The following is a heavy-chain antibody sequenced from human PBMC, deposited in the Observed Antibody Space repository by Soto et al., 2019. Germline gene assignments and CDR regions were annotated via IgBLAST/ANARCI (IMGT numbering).Heavy chain of an antibody. CDR3: ASRRHCCCGSCLEWFAP. D-gene: IGHD2-15*01. Sequence: SVKVSCKASGGTFSSHGFSWVRQAPGQGLEWMGGIIPMYGTVDSAQKFQGRVTITADEFTSTVYMELSSLRSEDTAVYYCASRRHCCCGSCLEWFAPWGQGTLVTVSS. CDR1: GGTFSSHG. V-gene: IGHV1-69*13. CDR2: IIPMYGTV. J-gene: IGHJ5*02.